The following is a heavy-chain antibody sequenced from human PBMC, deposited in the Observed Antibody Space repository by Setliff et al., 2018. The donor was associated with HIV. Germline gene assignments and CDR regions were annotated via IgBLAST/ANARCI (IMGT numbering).Heavy chain of an antibody. CDR2: IHCSGNT. J-gene: IGHJ4*02. CDR3: ATLHSSGWPYYSDY. Sequence: SETLSLTCTVSGGSISITSYYWGWIRQPPGKGLVWIGSIHCSGNTYYSPSLKSRVTISEDTSKNQFSLKLSSVTTADTAVYYCATLHSSGWPYYSDYWGQGILVTVSS. V-gene: IGHV4-39*01. CDR1: GGSISITSYY. D-gene: IGHD6-19*01.